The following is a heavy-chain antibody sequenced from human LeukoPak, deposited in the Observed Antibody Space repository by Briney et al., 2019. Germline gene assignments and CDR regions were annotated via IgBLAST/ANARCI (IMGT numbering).Heavy chain of an antibody. D-gene: IGHD6-6*01. Sequence: GGSLRLSCAASGFTFSSYAMHWVRQAPGKGLEWVAVISYDGSNKYYADSVKGRFTISRDNSKNTLYLQMNSLRAEDTAVYYCARPSTNPWGQGTLVTVSS. V-gene: IGHV3-30*04. CDR3: ARPSTNP. J-gene: IGHJ5*02. CDR2: ISYDGSNK. CDR1: GFTFSSYA.